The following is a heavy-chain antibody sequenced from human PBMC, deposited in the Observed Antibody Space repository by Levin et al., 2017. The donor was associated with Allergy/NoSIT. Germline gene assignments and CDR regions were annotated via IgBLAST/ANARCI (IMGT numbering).Heavy chain of an antibody. Sequence: GESLKISCAASGFTFSAYAMKWIRQAPGKGLEWVSMISDSGATTRYADSLKGRFTISRDNSMNMVFLQMNSLRAEDTAIYYCATHWGKVRGGDSWGQGTLVTVSS. CDR1: GFTFSAYA. J-gene: IGHJ5*01. CDR3: ATHWGKVRGGDS. V-gene: IGHV3-23*01. D-gene: IGHD3-10*01. CDR2: ISDSGATT.